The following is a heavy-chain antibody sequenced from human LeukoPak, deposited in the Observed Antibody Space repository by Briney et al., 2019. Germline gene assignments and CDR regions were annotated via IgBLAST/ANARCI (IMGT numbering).Heavy chain of an antibody. V-gene: IGHV1-24*01. D-gene: IGHD2-2*01. CDR2: FDPEDGET. CDR3: ATGAYCSSTSCYRSYYYYYMDV. CDR1: GYTLTELS. Sequence: ASVTVSCKVSGYTLTELSMHWVRQAPGKGREWMGGFDPEDGETIYAQKFQGRVTMTEDTSTDTAYMELSSLRSEDTAVYYCATGAYCSSTSCYRSYYYYYMDVWGKGTTVTVSS. J-gene: IGHJ6*03.